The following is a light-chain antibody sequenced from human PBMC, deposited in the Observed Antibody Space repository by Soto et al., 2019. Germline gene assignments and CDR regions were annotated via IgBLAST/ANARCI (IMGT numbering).Light chain of an antibody. CDR3: HQYGSSPWT. J-gene: IGKJ1*01. CDR1: RSVSSGY. CDR2: GAS. V-gene: IGKV3-20*01. Sequence: EVVLTQSPDTLALSPGDRATLSCRASRSVSSGYFAWYQQKPGQAPRLLLFGASTRATGIPDRFSGSGSGTDFSLTISRLEPEDFAVYYCHQYGSSPWTFGQGTKVEVK.